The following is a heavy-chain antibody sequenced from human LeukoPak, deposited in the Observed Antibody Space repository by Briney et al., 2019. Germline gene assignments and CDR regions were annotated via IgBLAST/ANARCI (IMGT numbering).Heavy chain of an antibody. D-gene: IGHD3-10*01. J-gene: IGHJ4*02. V-gene: IGHV3-23*01. CDR1: GFTFSTYA. CDR3: AKGGKYSGSGSPDY. CDR2: ISGRGGNT. Sequence: GGSLRLSCAASGFTFSTYAMSWVRQAPGQGLEWVSGISGRGGNTYYADTVKGRFTISRDNSYNTLYLQMNSLRAEDTAVYYCAKGGKYSGSGSPDYWGQGTLVTVSS.